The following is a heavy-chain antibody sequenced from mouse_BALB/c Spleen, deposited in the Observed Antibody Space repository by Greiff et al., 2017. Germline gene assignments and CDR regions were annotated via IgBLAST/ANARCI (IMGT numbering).Heavy chain of an antibody. Sequence: EVHLVESGGGLVKPGGSLKLSCAASGFTFSSYAMSWVRQTPEKRLEWVASISSGGSTYYPDSVKGRFTISRYNARNILYLQMSSLRSEDTAMYYCARNYDYDYWGQGTTLTVSS. CDR3: ARNYDYDY. V-gene: IGHV5-6-5*01. D-gene: IGHD2-4*01. J-gene: IGHJ2*01. CDR1: GFTFSSYA. CDR2: ISSGGST.